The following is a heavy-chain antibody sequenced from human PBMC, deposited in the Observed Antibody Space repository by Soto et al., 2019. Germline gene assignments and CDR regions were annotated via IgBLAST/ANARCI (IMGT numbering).Heavy chain of an antibody. CDR2: IYYSGST. D-gene: IGHD2-15*01. Sequence: SETLSLTCTVSGGSISSSSYYWGWIRQPPGKGLEWIGSIYYSGSTYYNPSLKSRVTISVDTSKNQFSLKLSSVTAADTAVYYCARDIVVVVAATHGGPTFDPWGQGTLVTVSS. V-gene: IGHV4-39*02. J-gene: IGHJ5*02. CDR3: ARDIVVVVAATHGGPTFDP. CDR1: GGSISSSSYY.